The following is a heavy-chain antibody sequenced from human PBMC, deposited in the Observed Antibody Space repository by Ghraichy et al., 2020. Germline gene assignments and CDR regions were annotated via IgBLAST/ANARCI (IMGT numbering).Heavy chain of an antibody. CDR3: ARGQYYYGSGSYYRWFDP. D-gene: IGHD3-10*01. J-gene: IGHJ5*02. CDR2: INHSGST. V-gene: IGHV4-34*01. Sequence: ESLNISCAVYGGSFSGYYWSWIRQPPGKGLEWIGEINHSGSTNYNPSLKSRVTISVDTSKNQFSLKLSSVTAADTAVYYCARGQYYYGSGSYYRWFDPWGQGTLVTVSS. CDR1: GGSFSGYY.